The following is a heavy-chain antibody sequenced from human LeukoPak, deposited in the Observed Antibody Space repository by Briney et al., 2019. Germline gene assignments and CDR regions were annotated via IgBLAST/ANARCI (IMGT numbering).Heavy chain of an antibody. CDR2: IKSKTNGETR. J-gene: IGHJ4*02. CDR3: TTGGGQTDY. Sequence: GGSLRLSCAASGFTFSSYSMNWVRQAQGKGLEWVGLIKSKTNGETRDYAAPVKGRFTISRDDSKHTLYLQMNNLKTDDTAVYYCTTGGGQTDYWGQGTLVTVSS. CDR1: GFTFSSYS. V-gene: IGHV3-15*01.